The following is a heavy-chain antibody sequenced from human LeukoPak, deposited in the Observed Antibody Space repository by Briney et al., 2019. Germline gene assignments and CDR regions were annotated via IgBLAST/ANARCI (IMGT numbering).Heavy chain of an antibody. CDR2: ISSSGSTI. CDR3: ARDLSEASGYCSGGSCFGSDY. CDR1: GFTFSSYE. V-gene: IGHV3-48*03. Sequence: PGGSLRLSCAASGFTFSSYEMNWVRQAPGKGLEWVSYISSSGSTIYYADSVKGRFTISRDNAKNSLYLQMNSLRAEDTAVYYCARDLSEASGYCSGGSCFGSDYWGQGTLVTVSS. J-gene: IGHJ4*02. D-gene: IGHD2-15*01.